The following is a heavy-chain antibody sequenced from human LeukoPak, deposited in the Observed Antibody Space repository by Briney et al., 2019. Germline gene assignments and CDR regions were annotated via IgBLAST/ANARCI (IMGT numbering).Heavy chain of an antibody. Sequence: GRSLRLSCAASGFTFSSYAMHWVRQAPGKGLEWVSGIVGGDGGTYYADSVKGRFIISRDNSKNTLYVQMNSLRAEDTAVYYCARGALYYMDVWGKGTTVTISS. CDR1: GFTFSSYA. V-gene: IGHV3-23*01. J-gene: IGHJ6*03. CDR2: IVGGDGGT. CDR3: ARGALYYMDV.